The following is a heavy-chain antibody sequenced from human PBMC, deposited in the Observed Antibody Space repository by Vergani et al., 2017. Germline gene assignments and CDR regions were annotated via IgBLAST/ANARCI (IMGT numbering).Heavy chain of an antibody. CDR2: FDPEDGET. CDR1: GYTFTSYD. V-gene: IGHV1-24*01. Sequence: QVQLVQSGAEVKKPGASVKVSCKASGYTFTSYDINWVRQATGQGLEWMGGFDPEDGETIYAQKFQGRVTMTEETSTDTAYMELSSLRSEDTAVYYCASQGVVPAAMRLYGMDVWGQGTTVTVSS. CDR3: ASQGVVPAAMRLYGMDV. D-gene: IGHD2-2*01. J-gene: IGHJ6*02.